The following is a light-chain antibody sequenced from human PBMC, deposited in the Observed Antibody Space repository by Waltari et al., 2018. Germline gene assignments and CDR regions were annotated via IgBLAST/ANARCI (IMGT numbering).Light chain of an antibody. CDR1: QEFGNQ. Sequence: WRGIQEFGNQGAREQAEPGKAPNLLINGTSSWRTGVASMFSGSGSGTEFTLTISSRQPEDFAAYYFQQAKSFPITFGPGTKVDSK. CDR2: GTS. J-gene: IGKJ3*01. CDR3: QQAKSFPIT. V-gene: IGKV1-12*01.